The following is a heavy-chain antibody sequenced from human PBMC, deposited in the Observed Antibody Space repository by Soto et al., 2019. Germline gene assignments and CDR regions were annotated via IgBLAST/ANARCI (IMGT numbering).Heavy chain of an antibody. D-gene: IGHD1-7*01. CDR2: IKEDGSEK. J-gene: IGHJ4*02. CDR3: ATDRSWNFNY. CDR1: RFTFSSYW. Sequence: EVQLVESGGGLVPPGGSLRLSCATSRFTFSSYWMSWVRQAPGKGLEWVANIKEDGSEKYYVDSVKGRFTLSRDNAKNSLYLQMNSLRAEDTAVYYCATDRSWNFNYWGQGTLVTVSS. V-gene: IGHV3-7*01.